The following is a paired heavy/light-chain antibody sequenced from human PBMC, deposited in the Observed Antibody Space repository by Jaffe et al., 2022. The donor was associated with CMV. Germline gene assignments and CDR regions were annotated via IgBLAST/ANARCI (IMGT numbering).Heavy chain of an antibody. CDR1: AGSLSSSTFY. CDR3: ARLLGTATGLGWFDP. CDR2: VSYSGST. J-gene: IGHJ5*02. Sequence: QLQLQESGPGPVKPSETLSLTCVSAGSLSSSTFYWGWIRQPPEKGLEWIGGVSYSGSTYYNPSLRGRVSIFIDKSKRQFSLRLTSVTAADTAVYYCARLLGTATGLGWFDPWGQGTLVTVSS. V-gene: IGHV4-39*01. D-gene: IGHD1-1*01.
Light chain of an antibody. Sequence: SYVLTQSPSVSVAPGQTARITCGGNKIGSKSVHWYQQKPGQAPVLVIYYDGDRPSGIPERFSGSNSGDTATLSISRVEAGDEADYSCQVWDSSSERVVFGGGTTLTVL. CDR3: QVWDSSSERVV. J-gene: IGLJ2*01. CDR1: KIGSKS. CDR2: YDG. V-gene: IGLV3-21*04.